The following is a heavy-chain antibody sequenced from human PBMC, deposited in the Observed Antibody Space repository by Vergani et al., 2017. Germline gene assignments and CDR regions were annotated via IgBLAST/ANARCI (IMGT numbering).Heavy chain of an antibody. CDR3: ARAADIVVVVAATRLTGDAFDI. Sequence: VQLVESGGGLVQPGGSLRLSCAASGFTVSSNYMSWVRQAPGKGLEWVAVISYDGSNKYYADSVKGRFTISRDNSKNTLYLQMNSLRAEDTAVYYCARAADIVVVVAATRLTGDAFDIWGQGTMVTVSS. V-gene: IGHV3-30-3*01. D-gene: IGHD2-15*01. J-gene: IGHJ3*02. CDR2: ISYDGSNK. CDR1: GFTVSSNY.